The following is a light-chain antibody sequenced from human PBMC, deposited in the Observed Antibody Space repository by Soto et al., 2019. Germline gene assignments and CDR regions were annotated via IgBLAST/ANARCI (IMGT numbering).Light chain of an antibody. J-gene: IGKJ5*01. CDR2: ATS. Sequence: EIVMTHSPSTLYVSPGERASLSCRASQSVSSNLAWYQQKPGQTPRLLIYATSTRATGIPDRFSGSGSGTDFTLTISRLEPEDFAVYYCQQQGRSWITFGQGTRLEIK. CDR1: QSVSSN. V-gene: IGKV3D-15*01. CDR3: QQQGRSWIT.